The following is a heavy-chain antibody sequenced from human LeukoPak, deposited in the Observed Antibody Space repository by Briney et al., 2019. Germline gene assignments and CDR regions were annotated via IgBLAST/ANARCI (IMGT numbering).Heavy chain of an antibody. CDR2: INSDGSST. CDR3: AKSPYFYNSGRSVDV. CDR1: GFTFSNHA. V-gene: IGHV3-74*01. D-gene: IGHD3-10*01. J-gene: IGHJ6*04. Sequence: PGGSLRLSCAASGFTFSNHAMSWVRQAPGKGLVWVSRINSDGSSTSYADSVKGRFTISRDNAKNTLYLQMNRLRAEDTAVYYCAKSPYFYNSGRSVDVWGKGTTVTVSS.